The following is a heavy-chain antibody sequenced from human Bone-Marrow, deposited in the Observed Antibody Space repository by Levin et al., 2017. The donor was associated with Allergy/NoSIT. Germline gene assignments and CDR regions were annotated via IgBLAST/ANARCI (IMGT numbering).Heavy chain of an antibody. Sequence: ASVKVSCKASGYTFSDYDIHWVRQAPGQGLEWLGWIYPNSGGTSSAQKFQGRVTMTRDTSISTAYMELSRLRSDDTAVYYCAREASSSGWYDKLDYWGQGTLVTVSS. CDR1: GYTFSDYD. D-gene: IGHD6-19*01. CDR3: AREASSSGWYDKLDY. V-gene: IGHV1-2*02. CDR2: IYPNSGGT. J-gene: IGHJ4*02.